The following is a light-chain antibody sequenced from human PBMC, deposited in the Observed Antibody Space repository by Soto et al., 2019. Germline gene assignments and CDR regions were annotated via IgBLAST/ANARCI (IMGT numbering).Light chain of an antibody. CDR2: DAI. J-gene: IGKJ5*01. V-gene: IGKV3-20*01. CDR1: QNIHNH. Sequence: SQSPATLSVSPWERVTLSCRASQNIHNHMSWFLQKPGQTPRLLIYDAIIRAAGIPDRFSGSGSGTDFTLIINRLEPEDVAIYYCQQYGGSPPITFGQGTRLEIK. CDR3: QQYGGSPPIT.